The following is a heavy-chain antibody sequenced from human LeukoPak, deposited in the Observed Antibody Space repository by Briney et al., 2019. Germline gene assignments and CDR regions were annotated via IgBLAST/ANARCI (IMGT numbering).Heavy chain of an antibody. Sequence: PGGSLRLSCAASGFTFSSYAMSWVRQAPGKGLEWVSAISGSGGSTYYADSVKGRFTISRDNSKNTLYLQMNSLRAEDTAVYYCAREIGDSYGHYYYYYGMDVWGQGTTVTVSS. V-gene: IGHV3-23*01. D-gene: IGHD5-18*01. CDR3: AREIGDSYGHYYYYYGMDV. J-gene: IGHJ6*02. CDR2: ISGSGGST. CDR1: GFTFSSYA.